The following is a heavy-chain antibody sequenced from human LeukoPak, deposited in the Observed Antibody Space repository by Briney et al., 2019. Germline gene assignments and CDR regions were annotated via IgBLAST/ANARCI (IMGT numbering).Heavy chain of an antibody. V-gene: IGHV4-59*01. J-gene: IGHJ4*02. D-gene: IGHD3-10*01. CDR2: IYYSGST. CDR1: GGSISNYY. Sequence: SETLSLTCTVSGGSISNYYWSRIWQPPGKGLEWIGYIYYSGSTNYNPSLKSRVTISVDTSKNQFSLKLSSVTAADTAVYYCATSEGLPYYFDYWGQGTLVTVSS. CDR3: ATSEGLPYYFDY.